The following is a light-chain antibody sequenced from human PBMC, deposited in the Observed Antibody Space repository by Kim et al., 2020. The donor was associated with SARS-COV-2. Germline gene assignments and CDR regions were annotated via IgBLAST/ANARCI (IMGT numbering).Light chain of an antibody. CDR3: QQTYDTRT. CDR1: QKIRDY. Sequence: SASVGDRVTITCRASQKIRDYVNWYQQKPGQAPKLLIFAADTLQTGVPSRFSGSGFGTHFNLTITSLQPEDCATYYCQQTYDTRTFGQGTRLEIK. CDR2: AAD. J-gene: IGKJ5*01. V-gene: IGKV1-39*01.